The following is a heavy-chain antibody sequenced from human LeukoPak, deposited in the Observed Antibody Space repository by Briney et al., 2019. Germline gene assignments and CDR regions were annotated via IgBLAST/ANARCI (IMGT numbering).Heavy chain of an antibody. Sequence: GGSLRLSCAASGFTFSSYAMSWVRQAPGKGLDWASAISGSGGNTYYADSVKGRFTISRDNSKNTLYLQMSSLRAEDTAVYYCVKDRYSYGSGSYPNYWGQGTLVTVSS. V-gene: IGHV3-23*01. CDR1: GFTFSSYA. D-gene: IGHD3-10*01. CDR2: ISGSGGNT. J-gene: IGHJ4*02. CDR3: VKDRYSYGSGSYPNY.